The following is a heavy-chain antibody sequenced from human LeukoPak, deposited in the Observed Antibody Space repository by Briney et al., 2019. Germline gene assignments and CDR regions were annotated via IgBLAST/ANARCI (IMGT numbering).Heavy chain of an antibody. D-gene: IGHD4-17*01. CDR2: IYTSGST. J-gene: IGHJ4*02. CDR1: VGSTSRYY. Sequence: SGTPSLTPTLSVGSTSRYYWSWSPQPARKGVGWIGRIYTSGSTNYNPSLQSRVTMSVDTSKTQFPLKLSSVTAADTAVYYCAREYGDYVLDYWGQGTLVTVSS. CDR3: AREYGDYVLDY. V-gene: IGHV4-4*07.